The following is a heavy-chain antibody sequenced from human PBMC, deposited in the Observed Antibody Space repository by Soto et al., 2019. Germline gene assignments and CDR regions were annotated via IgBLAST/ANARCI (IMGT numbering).Heavy chain of an antibody. V-gene: IGHV1-3*01. J-gene: IGHJ6*02. Sequence: VASVKVSCKASGYTFTSYAMHWVRQAPGQRLEWMGWINAGNGGTKYSQKFQGRVTITRDTSASTSYMELSSLRSEDTAVYYCARDRGYSYSYGMDVWGQGTTVTVS. D-gene: IGHD5-18*01. CDR3: ARDRGYSYSYGMDV. CDR1: GYTFTSYA. CDR2: INAGNGGT.